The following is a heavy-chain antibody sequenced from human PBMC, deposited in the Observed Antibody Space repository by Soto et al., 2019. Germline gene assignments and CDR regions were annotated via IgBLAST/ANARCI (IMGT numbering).Heavy chain of an antibody. Sequence: PGGSLRLSCAASGFTFSSYAMSWVRQAPGKGLEWVSAISGSGGSTYYADSVKGRFTISRDNSKNTLYLQMNSLRAEDTAVYYCAKTLTYSSSWEPDYGMDVWSQGTTVTVSS. CDR3: AKTLTYSSSWEPDYGMDV. D-gene: IGHD6-13*01. J-gene: IGHJ6*02. V-gene: IGHV3-23*01. CDR1: GFTFSSYA. CDR2: ISGSGGST.